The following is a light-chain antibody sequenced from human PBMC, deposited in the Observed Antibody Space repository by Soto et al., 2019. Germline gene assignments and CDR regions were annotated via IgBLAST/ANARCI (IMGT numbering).Light chain of an antibody. CDR1: QSVSSN. CDR3: QQYNNWPLT. V-gene: IGKV3-15*01. Sequence: EIFMTQSPSTLSVSTVAIATLSSMASQSVSSNLAWYQQKPGQAPRLLIYGASTRATGIPARFSGSGSGTEFTLTISSLQSEDFAVYYCQQYNNWPLTFGQGTKVDTK. CDR2: GAS. J-gene: IGKJ1*01.